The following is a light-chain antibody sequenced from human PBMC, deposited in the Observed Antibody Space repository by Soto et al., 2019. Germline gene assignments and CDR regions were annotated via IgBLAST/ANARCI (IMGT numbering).Light chain of an antibody. V-gene: IGLV2-14*01. CDR3: SSYTRSTALV. CDR2: EVS. CDR1: SSDVGGYNC. J-gene: IGLJ2*01. Sequence: QSALTQPASVSGSPGQSITISCTGTSSDVGGYNCVSWYQQHPGKAPQLMIYEVSNRPSGVSNRFSGSKSGNTASLTISGLQAEDEADYYCSSYTRSTALVFGGGTKLTVL.